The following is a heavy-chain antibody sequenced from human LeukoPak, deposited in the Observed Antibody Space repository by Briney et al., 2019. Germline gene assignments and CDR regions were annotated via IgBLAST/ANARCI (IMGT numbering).Heavy chain of an antibody. CDR1: GFSLSRYD. CDR3: ASEESGGVYGMDA. J-gene: IGHJ6*02. Sequence: GGSLRFSCAASGFSLSRYDMHWVRQPTGGGLEWVSTISPAGHTYYPDSVKGRFTISRENAKNSLFLQMNNLRAGDTAVYFCASEESGGVYGMDAWGQGTTVTVSS. D-gene: IGHD3-16*01. CDR2: ISPAGHT. V-gene: IGHV3-13*01.